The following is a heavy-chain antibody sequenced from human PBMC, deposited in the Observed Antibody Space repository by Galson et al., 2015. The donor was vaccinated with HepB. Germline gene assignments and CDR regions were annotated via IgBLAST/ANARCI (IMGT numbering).Heavy chain of an antibody. J-gene: IGHJ4*02. CDR1: GYIFTSYG. D-gene: IGHD6-13*01. CDR2: ISTYNGNT. CDR3: VRHGGVIRRRAEQAEYSSSSYGSFDY. Sequence: SVKVSCKASGYIFTSYGISWMRQAPGQGLEWMGWISTYNGNTKYAHKVQGRVTMTTDTSTSTAYMELRSLRSDDTAVYYCVRHGGVIRRRAEQAEYSSSSYGSFDYWGQGGLVTVSS. V-gene: IGHV1-18*01.